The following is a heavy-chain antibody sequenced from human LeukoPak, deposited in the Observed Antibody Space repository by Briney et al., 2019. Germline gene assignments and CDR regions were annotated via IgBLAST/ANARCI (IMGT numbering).Heavy chain of an antibody. Sequence: GGSLRLSCAASGFTFSSYSMNWVRQAPGKGLEWVSSISSSSSYIYYADSVKGRFTISRDNAKNSLYLQMNSLRAEDTAVYYCARAPNTYYYDSSGYYYDYWGQGTLVTVSS. V-gene: IGHV3-21*01. CDR1: GFTFSSYS. J-gene: IGHJ4*02. CDR3: ARAPNTYYYDSSGYYYDY. D-gene: IGHD3-22*01. CDR2: ISSSSSYI.